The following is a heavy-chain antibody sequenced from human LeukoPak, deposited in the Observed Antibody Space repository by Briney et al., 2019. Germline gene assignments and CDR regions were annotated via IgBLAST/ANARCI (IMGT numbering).Heavy chain of an antibody. CDR2: IYYSGST. D-gene: IGHD1-26*01. CDR3: ARRVDSGSYAQLFGPYNWFDP. J-gene: IGHJ5*02. Sequence: SETLSLTCAVYGGSFSSYYWGWIRQPPGKGLEWIGSIYYSGSTYYNPSLKSRVTISVDTSKNQFSLKLSSVTAADTAVYYCARRVDSGSYAQLFGPYNWFDPWGQGTLVTVSS. CDR1: GGSFSSYY. V-gene: IGHV4-39*01.